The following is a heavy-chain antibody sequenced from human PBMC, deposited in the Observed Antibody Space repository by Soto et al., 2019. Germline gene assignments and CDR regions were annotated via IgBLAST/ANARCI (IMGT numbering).Heavy chain of an antibody. CDR3: ARVCYYGSGSYYSKRYYYYYGMDV. V-gene: IGHV4-34*01. Sequence: SETLSLTCAVYGGSFSGYYWSWIRQPPGKGLEWIGEINHSGSTNYNPSLKSRVTISVDTSKHQFSLKLGSVTAADTAVYYCARVCYYGSGSYYSKRYYYYYGMDVWGQGTTVTVSS. D-gene: IGHD3-10*01. CDR1: GGSFSGYY. CDR2: INHSGST. J-gene: IGHJ6*02.